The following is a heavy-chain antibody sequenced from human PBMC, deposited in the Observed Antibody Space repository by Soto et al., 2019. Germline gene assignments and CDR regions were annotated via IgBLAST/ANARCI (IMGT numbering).Heavy chain of an antibody. Sequence: PGGSLRLSCAASGFTFSSYAMSWVRQAPGKGLEWVSAISGSGGSTYYADSVKGRFTISRDNSKNTLYLQMNSLRAEDTAVYYCAKDMVRGVIIKGFDYWGKGTLVTVPS. J-gene: IGHJ4*02. CDR2: ISGSGGST. D-gene: IGHD3-10*01. CDR3: AKDMVRGVIIKGFDY. V-gene: IGHV3-23*01. CDR1: GFTFSSYA.